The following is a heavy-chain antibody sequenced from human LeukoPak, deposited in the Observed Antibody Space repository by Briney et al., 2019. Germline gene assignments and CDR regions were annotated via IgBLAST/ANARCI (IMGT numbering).Heavy chain of an antibody. V-gene: IGHV3-7*01. J-gene: IGHJ4*02. CDR2: IKQDGSVK. D-gene: IGHD5-12*01. Sequence: GGSLRLSCVASAFTLSSNWMTWVRQAQGRGLEWVASIKQDGSVKYYVDSVKGRFTISRDNARNSLSLQMNSLGVEDTAVYFCARWGQTSGYYYVDNWGQGTLVTVSS. CDR1: AFTLSSNW. CDR3: ARWGQTSGYYYVDN.